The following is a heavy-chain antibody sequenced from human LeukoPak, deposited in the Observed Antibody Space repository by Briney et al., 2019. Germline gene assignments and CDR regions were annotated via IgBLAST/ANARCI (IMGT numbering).Heavy chain of an antibody. Sequence: EASVKVSCKASGGTFSSYAISWVRQAPGQGLEWMGGIIPIFGTANYAQKFQGRVTITADESTSTAYMELSSLRSEDTAVYYCARSITGTTGQFDYWGQGTLVTVSS. CDR2: IIPIFGTA. CDR1: GGTFSSYA. D-gene: IGHD1-7*01. J-gene: IGHJ4*02. CDR3: ARSITGTTGQFDY. V-gene: IGHV1-69*13.